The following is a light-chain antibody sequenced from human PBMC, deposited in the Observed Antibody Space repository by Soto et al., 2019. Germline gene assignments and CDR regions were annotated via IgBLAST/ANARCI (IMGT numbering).Light chain of an antibody. CDR1: QGISTY. CDR2: AAS. J-gene: IGKJ1*01. CDR3: QQSYSTTWT. V-gene: IGKV1-39*01. Sequence: DIQMTQSPSSLSASVGDRVTITCRASQGISTYLNWYQQKPGKAPKLMIYAASSLQSGVPSRFSGSGSETDFTLTISSLQPEYFATYAGQQSYSTTWTFGQGTKVEIK.